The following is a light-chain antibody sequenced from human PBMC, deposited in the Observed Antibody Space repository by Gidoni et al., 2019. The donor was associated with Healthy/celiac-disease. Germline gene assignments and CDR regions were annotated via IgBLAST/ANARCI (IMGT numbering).Light chain of an antibody. J-gene: IGKJ2*03. Sequence: DIQMTQSPSSLSASVGDRVTITCRASQSISSYLNWYQQKPGKAPKLLIYAASSLKSGVPSRFSGSGSGTDFTLTIGSRQPEDFETYYCQQGYSTPYSFXQXTKLEI. CDR2: AAS. V-gene: IGKV1-39*01. CDR1: QSISSY. CDR3: QQGYSTPYS.